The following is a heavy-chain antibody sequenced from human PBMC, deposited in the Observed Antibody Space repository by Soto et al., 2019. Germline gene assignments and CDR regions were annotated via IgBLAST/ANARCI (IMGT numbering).Heavy chain of an antibody. D-gene: IGHD5-18*01. CDR2: ISGDSSFI. CDR3: VRARATDSRPDY. CDR1: GFTFSLYA. Sequence: VGSLRLSCAASGFTFSLYAMIWVRQAPGKGLQWVSSISGDSSFIFYADSLKGRFTISRDNAKDSLFLQLDSLRAEDTGIYYCVRARATDSRPDYWGQGTLVTVSS. V-gene: IGHV3-21*01. J-gene: IGHJ4*02.